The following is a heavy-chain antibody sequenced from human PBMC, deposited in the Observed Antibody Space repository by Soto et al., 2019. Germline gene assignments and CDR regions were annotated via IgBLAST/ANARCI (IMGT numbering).Heavy chain of an antibody. V-gene: IGHV5-51*01. CDR2: IHPGDSDT. Sequence: PGESLKISCKGSGYSFPSYWTAWVRQMPGKGLEWMGIIHPGDSDTRYSPSFQGQVTISADKSISTAYLQWSSLKASDTAMYYCARPRYYYDSSGYAPPHWYFDLWGRGTLVTVSS. CDR1: GYSFPSYW. D-gene: IGHD3-22*01. J-gene: IGHJ2*01. CDR3: ARPRYYYDSSGYAPPHWYFDL.